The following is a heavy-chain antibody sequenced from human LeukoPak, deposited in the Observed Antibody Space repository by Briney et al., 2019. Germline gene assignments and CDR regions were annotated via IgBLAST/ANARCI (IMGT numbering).Heavy chain of an antibody. CDR2: ISGSGGST. V-gene: IGHV3-23*01. D-gene: IGHD3-3*01. Sequence: GGSLRLSCAASGFTFSSYAMSWVRQAPGKGLEWVSAISGSGGSTYYADSVKGRFTISRDNSKNTLYLQMNSLRAEDTAVYYCARSAPPLEVLKNNWFDPWGQGTLVTVSS. CDR1: GFTFSSYA. CDR3: ARSAPPLEVLKNNWFDP. J-gene: IGHJ5*02.